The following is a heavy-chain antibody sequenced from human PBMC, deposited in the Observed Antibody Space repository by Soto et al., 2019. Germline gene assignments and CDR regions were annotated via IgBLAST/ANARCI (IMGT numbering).Heavy chain of an antibody. J-gene: IGHJ4*02. D-gene: IGHD3-10*01. CDR2: IRDRAYNTAT. CDR3: TRLISAAQDY. Sequence: EVLLVESGGGVVQPGGSLKLSWVAPGFSLKASSFNWVRQVSGKGLEGVGRIRDRAYNTATAYPASVKGRFTISRDDSTNTAYLQMNSLRTEDTAIYYCTRLISAAQDYWGQGTLVTVSS. CDR1: GFSLKASS. V-gene: IGHV3-73*01.